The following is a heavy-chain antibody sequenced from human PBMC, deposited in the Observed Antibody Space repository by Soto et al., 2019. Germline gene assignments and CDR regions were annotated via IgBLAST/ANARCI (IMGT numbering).Heavy chain of an antibody. CDR2: IHSGATT. D-gene: IGHD2-15*01. CDR3: ARDIAIPVFIL. Sequence: QLQLPGSGPGLVKPSGTLSLTCSVSGGSISSRPAYWGWIRPPQGKTLKWIGSIHSGATTVSNPSLNNRVTISIDTSKNQFYLNLKYVTAADTAVYYCARDIAIPVFILWGQGTLVTVSS. J-gene: IGHJ4*02. CDR1: GGSISSRPAY. V-gene: IGHV4-39*02.